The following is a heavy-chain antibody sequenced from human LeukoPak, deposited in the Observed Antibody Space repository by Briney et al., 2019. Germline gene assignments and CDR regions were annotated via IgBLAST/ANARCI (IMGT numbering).Heavy chain of an antibody. Sequence: PGVSLRLSCVASTSYFTNYWMHWVRQVPGKGLTWVSRIDRDGIKADYADFVKGRFTISRHNAKNSLYLQMNSLRAEDTAFYYCVRHDFWSGFKGGDYWGQGTLVTVSS. D-gene: IGHD3-3*01. CDR2: IDRDGIKA. V-gene: IGHV3-74*01. J-gene: IGHJ4*02. CDR1: TSYFTNYW. CDR3: VRHDFWSGFKGGDY.